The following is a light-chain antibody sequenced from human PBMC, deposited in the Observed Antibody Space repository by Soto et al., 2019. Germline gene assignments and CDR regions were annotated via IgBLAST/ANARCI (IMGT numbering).Light chain of an antibody. V-gene: IGKV3-15*01. Sequence: EIVMTQSPATLSVSPGERATLSCRASQSIKYNLAWYQHKPGQAPRLLIYDTSTRAAGIPARFSGSGSGTDFTLTISSLQSEDFAVYYCQQYNFWRSITFGQGTRLENK. CDR3: QQYNFWRSIT. CDR1: QSIKYN. CDR2: DTS. J-gene: IGKJ5*01.